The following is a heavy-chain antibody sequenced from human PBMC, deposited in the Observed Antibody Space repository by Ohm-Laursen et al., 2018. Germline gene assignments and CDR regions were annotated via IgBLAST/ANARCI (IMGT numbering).Heavy chain of an antibody. CDR3: AKVQYDYASGSFYYFDY. Sequence: SLRLSCAASGFTLRSYDMHWVRQTPGRGLEWVAVISYDASSESYADSVKGRFTISRDNSKNTLYLQMNSLRGEDTAVYYCAKVQYDYASGSFYYFDYWGQGTLVTVSS. CDR1: GFTLRSYD. CDR2: ISYDASSE. D-gene: IGHD3-10*01. J-gene: IGHJ4*02. V-gene: IGHV3-30*18.